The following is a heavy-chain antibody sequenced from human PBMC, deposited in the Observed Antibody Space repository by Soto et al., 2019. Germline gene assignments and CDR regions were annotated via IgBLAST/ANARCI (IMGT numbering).Heavy chain of an antibody. J-gene: IGHJ6*02. CDR3: ARLSYSYGLDD. CDR1: GGSITSANI. Sequence: SETLSLTCAASGGSITSANIWTCCRQPPGEGLECVDVIYHGGNTSYNPSLKSQVTLSLDKFMNHFFLDPTSVNTAAPAISVLARLSYSYGLDDWGQGTTVTVSS. V-gene: IGHV4-4*02. CDR2: IYHGGNT.